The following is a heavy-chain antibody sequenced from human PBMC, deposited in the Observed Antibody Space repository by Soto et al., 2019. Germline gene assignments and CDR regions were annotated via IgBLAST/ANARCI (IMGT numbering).Heavy chain of an antibody. CDR1: GYTFTSYG. V-gene: IGHV1-18*01. CDR3: ARTHYDVWSGYYATWYYFDY. Sequence: QVQLVQSGAEVKKPGASVKVSCKASGYTFTSYGISWVRQAPGQGLEWMGWISAYNGNTNYAQKLQGRVTMTTDTSTSTAYMELRSLRSDDTAVYYCARTHYDVWSGYYATWYYFDYWGQGTLVTVSS. CDR2: ISAYNGNT. J-gene: IGHJ4*02. D-gene: IGHD3-3*01.